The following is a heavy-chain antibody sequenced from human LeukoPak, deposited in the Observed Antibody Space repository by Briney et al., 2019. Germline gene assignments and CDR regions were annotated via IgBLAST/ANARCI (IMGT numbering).Heavy chain of an antibody. Sequence: SETLSLTCAVYGGSFSGYYWSWIRQPPGKGLEWIGEINHSGSTNYNPSLKSRVTISVDTSKNQFSLKLSSVTAADTAVYYCARDDYGDGDGMDVWGQGTTVTVSS. CDR2: INHSGST. J-gene: IGHJ6*02. D-gene: IGHD4-17*01. V-gene: IGHV4-34*01. CDR1: GGSFSGYY. CDR3: ARDDYGDGDGMDV.